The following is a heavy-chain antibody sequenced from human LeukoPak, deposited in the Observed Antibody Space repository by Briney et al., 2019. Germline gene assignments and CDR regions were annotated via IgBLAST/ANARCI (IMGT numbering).Heavy chain of an antibody. V-gene: IGHV1-18*01. CDR1: GYTFRSHG. CDR3: VREGPYSGNYYEDY. CDR2: ISAYNGNT. J-gene: IGHJ4*02. Sequence: ASVKVSCKASGYTFRSHGITWVRQAPGQGLEWMGWISAYNGNTNYAQKLQGRVTMTTDTSTSTAYMELRSLRSDDTAVYYCVREGPYSGNYYEDYWGQGALVTVSS. D-gene: IGHD1-26*01.